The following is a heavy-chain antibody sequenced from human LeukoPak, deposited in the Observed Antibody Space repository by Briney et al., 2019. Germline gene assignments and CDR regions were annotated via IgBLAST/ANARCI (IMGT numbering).Heavy chain of an antibody. CDR3: SRDTADDAFDI. J-gene: IGHJ3*02. V-gene: IGHV3-74*01. CDR1: GSPFSSYW. Sequence: GGSLRLSCAASGSPFSSYWMHWVRQGPGKGLVWVSRINSDGSTTSYADSVKGRFTISRDNAKNTLYLQMNSLRAEDTAVYYCSRDTADDAFDIWGQGTMVTVSS. CDR2: INSDGSTT.